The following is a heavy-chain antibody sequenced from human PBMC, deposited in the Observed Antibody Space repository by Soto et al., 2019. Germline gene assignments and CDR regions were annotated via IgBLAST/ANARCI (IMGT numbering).Heavy chain of an antibody. J-gene: IGHJ6*03. Sequence: PGESLKISCKCSGDSFISYWIVWVRQMPGKGLEWMGIIYPGDSDTRYSPSFQGQVTISADKSISTAYLQWSSLKASDTAMYYCARLGRSSSPENVALRVFYYYYYYYMDVWGKGTTVTVSS. CDR1: GDSFISYW. D-gene: IGHD6-6*01. CDR2: IYPGDSDT. V-gene: IGHV5-51*01. CDR3: ARLGRSSSPENVALRVFYYYYYYYMDV.